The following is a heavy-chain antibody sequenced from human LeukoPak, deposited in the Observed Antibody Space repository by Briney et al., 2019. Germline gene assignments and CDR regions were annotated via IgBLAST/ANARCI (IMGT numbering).Heavy chain of an antibody. J-gene: IGHJ4*02. V-gene: IGHV4-4*07. CDR2: IHSSGSS. CDR3: ARARTRCSSSVCYGIDY. Sequence: SETLSLTCTVSGGSISSYYWSWIRQPAGKGLEWIGRIHSSGSSNYNPSLESGVTMSVDTSKNQFPLRLTSVTAADTAVYYCARARTRCSSSVCYGIDYWGQGTRVTVSS. D-gene: IGHD2-2*01. CDR1: GGSISSYY.